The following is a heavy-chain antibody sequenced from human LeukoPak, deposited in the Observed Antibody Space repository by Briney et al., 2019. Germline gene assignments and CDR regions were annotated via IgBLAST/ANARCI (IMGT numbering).Heavy chain of an antibody. J-gene: IGHJ4*02. CDR2: ISSGGDAT. D-gene: IGHD5/OR15-5a*01. Sequence: GGSLRLSCAASGFTFSIHNMDWVRQAPGKGLEWISYISSGGDATHYADSVKGRFTISRDNAKNSLYMQMNSLTAEDTAVYYCAPSTWSTYYFDYWGQGTLVTVSS. CDR3: APSTWSTYYFDY. V-gene: IGHV3-48*03. CDR1: GFTFSIHN.